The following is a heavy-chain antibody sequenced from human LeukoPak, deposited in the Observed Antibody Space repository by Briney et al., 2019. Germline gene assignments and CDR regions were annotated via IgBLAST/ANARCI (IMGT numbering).Heavy chain of an antibody. CDR3: VGTPSIAATGTLWWFDP. D-gene: IGHD6-13*01. CDR1: GGSISSYY. J-gene: IGHJ5*02. CDR2: IYYIGST. V-gene: IGHV4-59*01. Sequence: SETLSLTCTVSGGSISSYYWSWIQQPPGKGLEWIGYIYYIGSTNYNPSLKSRVTISVDTSKNQFSLKLSSVTAADTAIYYCVGTPSIAATGTLWWFDPWGQGIPVTVSS.